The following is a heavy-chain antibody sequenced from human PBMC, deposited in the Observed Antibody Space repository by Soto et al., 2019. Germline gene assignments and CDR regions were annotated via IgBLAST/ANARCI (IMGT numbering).Heavy chain of an antibody. Sequence: GGSLRLSCAASGFSISSSWICWIRQTPGKGLEWVTNMNQDGSHVAYADAVKGRFTVSRDNAKNAVYLQMNSLTVEDTAVYFCARDFSYQRFDHWGQGALVTVSS. V-gene: IGHV3-7*01. J-gene: IGHJ4*02. D-gene: IGHD3-16*02. CDR1: GFSISSSW. CDR3: ARDFSYQRFDH. CDR2: MNQDGSHV.